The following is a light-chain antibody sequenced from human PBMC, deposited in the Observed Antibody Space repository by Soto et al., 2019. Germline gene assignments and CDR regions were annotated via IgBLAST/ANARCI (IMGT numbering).Light chain of an antibody. J-gene: IGKJ5*01. CDR2: DGS. CDR3: QQFDSLPIT. V-gene: IGKV1-33*01. Sequence: DIQMTQSPSSLSASVGDIVTITCQASQDITNYLNWYQQKPGKAPRLLVYDGSNLDTGVPSRFSGSGPGSHCSFTISSLHHEDIATYYGQQFDSLPITVGQGTRLEI. CDR1: QDITNY.